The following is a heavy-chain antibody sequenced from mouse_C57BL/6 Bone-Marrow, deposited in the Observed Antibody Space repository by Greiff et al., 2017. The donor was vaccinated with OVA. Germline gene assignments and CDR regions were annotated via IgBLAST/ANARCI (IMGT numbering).Heavy chain of an antibody. Sequence: EVQLKESGAELVRPGASVKLSCTASGFNIKDDYMHWVKQRPEQGLEWIGWIDPENGDTEYASKFQGKATITADTSSNTAYLQLSSLTSEDTAVYYCTTFTTVVAKALDYWGQGTSVTVSS. CDR1: GFNIKDDY. V-gene: IGHV14-4*01. CDR3: TTFTTVVAKALDY. J-gene: IGHJ4*01. CDR2: IDPENGDT. D-gene: IGHD1-1*01.